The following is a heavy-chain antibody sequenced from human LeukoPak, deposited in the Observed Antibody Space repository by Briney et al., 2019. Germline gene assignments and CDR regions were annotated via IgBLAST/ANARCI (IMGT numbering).Heavy chain of an antibody. V-gene: IGHV4-4*07. CDR3: ARDSGPYISPGFDY. CDR1: DGSISNYY. CDR2: IYTSGST. J-gene: IGHJ4*02. Sequence: SETLSLTCTVSDGSISNYYWSWIRQPAGKGLEWIGRIYTSGSTNYNPSLKSRVTMSVDTSKNQFSLKLSSVTAADTAVYYCARDSGPYISPGFDYWGQGTLVTVSS. D-gene: IGHD3-10*01.